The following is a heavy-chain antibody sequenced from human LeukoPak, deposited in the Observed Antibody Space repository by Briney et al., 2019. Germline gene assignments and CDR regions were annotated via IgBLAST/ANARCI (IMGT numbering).Heavy chain of an antibody. D-gene: IGHD3-10*01. CDR1: GFTVSSNY. Sequence: GGSLRLSCAASGFTVSSNYMSWVRQAPGKGLEWVSVIYSGGGTYYADSVKGRFTISRDNSKNTLYLQMNSLRAEDTAVYYCARVYYGSGSYYNGFDYWGQGTLVTVSS. J-gene: IGHJ4*02. V-gene: IGHV3-66*01. CDR3: ARVYYGSGSYYNGFDY. CDR2: IYSGGGT.